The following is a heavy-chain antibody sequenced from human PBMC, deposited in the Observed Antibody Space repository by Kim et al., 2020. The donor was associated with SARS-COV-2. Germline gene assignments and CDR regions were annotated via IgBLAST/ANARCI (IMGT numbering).Heavy chain of an antibody. J-gene: IGHJ5*02. D-gene: IGHD2-2*01. Sequence: GGSLRLSCAASGFTFSHDWMSWVRQAPGKGLEWVGRIKSKTDDETTDYAAPGKGRFIISRDDSKNTLYLQMNSLKTEDTAVYYCTTDLRDRECSYCSSTTWGRGTLVTVSS. V-gene: IGHV3-15*01. CDR1: GFTFSHDW. CDR3: TTDLRDRECSYCSSTT. CDR2: IKSKTDDETT.